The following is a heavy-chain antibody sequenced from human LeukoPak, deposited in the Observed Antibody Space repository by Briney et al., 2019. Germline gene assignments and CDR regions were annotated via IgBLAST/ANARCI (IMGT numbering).Heavy chain of an antibody. CDR1: GYTFTNYG. D-gene: IGHD5-12*01. CDR3: ARVGGYSGYDPDY. CDR2: ISTYNLNT. V-gene: IGHV1-18*01. J-gene: IGHJ4*02. Sequence: AASVKVSCKASGYTFTNYGVTWVRQAPGQGLEWMGWISTYNLNTNYAQKLQGRVTMTTETSTSTAYMELRSLRSDDTTVYYCARVGGYSGYDPDYWGQGTLVTVSS.